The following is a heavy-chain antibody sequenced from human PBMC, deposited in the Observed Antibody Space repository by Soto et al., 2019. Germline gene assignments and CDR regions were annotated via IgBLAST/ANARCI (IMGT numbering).Heavy chain of an antibody. CDR2: INHSGST. J-gene: IGHJ6*03. V-gene: IGHV4-34*01. CDR1: GGSFSGYY. Sequence: PSETLSLTCAVYGGSFSGYYWSWIRQPPGKGLEWIGEINHSGSTNYNPSLKSRVTISVDTSENQFSLKLSSVTAADTAGYYCARRNYYYGSGSYLAVPYYYYDMDVLCKGTAVTVSS. D-gene: IGHD3-10*01. CDR3: ARRNYYYGSGSYLAVPYYYYDMDV.